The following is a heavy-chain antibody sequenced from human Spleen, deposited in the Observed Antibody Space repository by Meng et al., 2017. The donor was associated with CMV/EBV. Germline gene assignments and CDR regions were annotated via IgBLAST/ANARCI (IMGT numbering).Heavy chain of an antibody. CDR3: ARESHYYCGMDV. CDR1: GYSISSGYY. Sequence: ESLKISCTVSGYSISSGYYWAWVRQPPGKGLEWIGCSHYSGSTYYNPSLKSRVTVSVDMSKNQFSLKLSSVTAADTAVYFCARESHYYCGMDVWGQGTTVTVSS. J-gene: IGHJ6*02. V-gene: IGHV4-38-2*02. CDR2: SHYSGST.